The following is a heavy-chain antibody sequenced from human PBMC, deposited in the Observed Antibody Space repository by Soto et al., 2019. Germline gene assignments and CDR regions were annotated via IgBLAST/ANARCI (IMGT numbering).Heavy chain of an antibody. CDR2: INPGNGNT. Sequence: GASVKVSCKASGCTFTSYGINWVRQAPGRGLEWIGWINPGNGNTKYSQQFQGRVIIDRDTSASTAYMELSSLRPEDTAVYYCARGGYFDSSNYLAYWGLGTLVTVSS. CDR3: ARGGYFDSSNYLAY. D-gene: IGHD3-22*01. V-gene: IGHV1-3*01. J-gene: IGHJ4*02. CDR1: GCTFTSYG.